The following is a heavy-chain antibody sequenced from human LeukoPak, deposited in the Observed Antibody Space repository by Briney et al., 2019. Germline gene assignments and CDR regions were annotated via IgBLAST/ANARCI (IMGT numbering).Heavy chain of an antibody. D-gene: IGHD6-13*01. CDR2: ISGSGGST. CDR3: AKDRDSSSWTLDY. J-gene: IGHJ4*02. Sequence: GGSLRLSCAASGFTFSSYAMSWVRQAPGKGLEWVSAISGSGGSTYYADSVKGRFTISRDNSKNTLYLQMNNLRAEDTAVYYCAKDRDSSSWTLDYWGQGTLVTVSS. V-gene: IGHV3-23*01. CDR1: GFTFSSYA.